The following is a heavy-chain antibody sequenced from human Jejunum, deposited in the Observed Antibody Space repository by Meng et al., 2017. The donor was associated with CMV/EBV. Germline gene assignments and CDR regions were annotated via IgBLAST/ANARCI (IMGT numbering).Heavy chain of an antibody. V-gene: IGHV2-5*01. CDR2: IYWNDDK. D-gene: IGHD6-13*01. Sequence: FSLSTSGVCVGWIRQPPGKALEWLALIYWNDDKRYSPSLKSRLTITKDTSKNQVVLTMTNMDPVDTATYYCAHRLRAAAGQNWFDPWGQGTLVTVSS. J-gene: IGHJ5*02. CDR3: AHRLRAAAGQNWFDP. CDR1: FSLSTSGVC.